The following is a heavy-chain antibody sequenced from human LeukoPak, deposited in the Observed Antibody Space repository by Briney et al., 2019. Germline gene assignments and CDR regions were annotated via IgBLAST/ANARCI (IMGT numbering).Heavy chain of an antibody. Sequence: GASVKVSCKASGGTFSSHALSWVRQAPGQGLEWMGGVIPVLGTPKDAQKFQDRVTITADESTSTAYLELSSLRSEDMAVYYCVYGDNFDYWGRGTLVSVSS. J-gene: IGHJ4*02. CDR2: VIPVLGTP. CDR1: GGTFSSHA. V-gene: IGHV1-69*13. D-gene: IGHD4-17*01. CDR3: VYGDNFDY.